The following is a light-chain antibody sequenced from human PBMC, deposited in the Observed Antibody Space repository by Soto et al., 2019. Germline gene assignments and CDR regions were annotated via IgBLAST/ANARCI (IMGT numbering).Light chain of an antibody. CDR3: QQYNKWPYT. CDR2: GAS. Sequence: EIVMTQSPATLSVSPGERAALSCRASQSVSSNFAWYQQKPGQAPRLLIYGASTRATGIPARFSGSGSGTEFTLTISSLQSEGFAVYYGQQYNKWPYTFGQGTKVEIK. CDR1: QSVSSN. J-gene: IGKJ2*01. V-gene: IGKV3-15*01.